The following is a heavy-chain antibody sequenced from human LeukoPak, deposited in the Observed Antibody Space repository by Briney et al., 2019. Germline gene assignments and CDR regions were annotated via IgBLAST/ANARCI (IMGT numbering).Heavy chain of an antibody. V-gene: IGHV3-74*01. D-gene: IGHD1-26*01. CDR3: ARVIGWDEPFDL. CDR1: GFTFSSFA. J-gene: IGHJ3*01. CDR2: INTDGSST. Sequence: PGGSLRLSCAASGFTFSSFAMSWIRQAPGKGLEWVSRINTDGSSTNYADSVRGRFTVSRDNAKNTLYLQMNSLRVEDTAVYYCARVIGWDEPFDLWGHGTLVTVSS.